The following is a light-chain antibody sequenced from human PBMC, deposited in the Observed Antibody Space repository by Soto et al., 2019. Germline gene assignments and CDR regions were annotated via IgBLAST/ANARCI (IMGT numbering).Light chain of an antibody. CDR3: QHRRT. J-gene: IGKJ4*01. CDR1: QSVGSY. Sequence: EFVLTQSPATLSLSPGERATLSCGASQSVGSYFAWYQQKPGQAPRLLIYDVSNRATGIPARFSGSGSGADFTLNIASLEPEDFAVYYCQHRRTFGGGTKVEIK. V-gene: IGKV3-11*01. CDR2: DVS.